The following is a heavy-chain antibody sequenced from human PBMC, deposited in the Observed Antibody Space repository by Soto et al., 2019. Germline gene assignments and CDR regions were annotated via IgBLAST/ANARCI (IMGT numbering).Heavy chain of an antibody. CDR3: AREELDIVVVPAAIRGWFDP. J-gene: IGHJ5*02. CDR2: IYYSGST. Sequence: SETLSLTCTVSGGSISSGGYYWSWIRQHPGKGLEWIGYIYYSGSTYYNPSLKSRVTISVDTSKNQFSLKLSSVTAADTAVYYCAREELDIVVVPAAIRGWFDPWGQGTLVTVSS. V-gene: IGHV4-31*03. CDR1: GGSISSGGYY. D-gene: IGHD2-2*02.